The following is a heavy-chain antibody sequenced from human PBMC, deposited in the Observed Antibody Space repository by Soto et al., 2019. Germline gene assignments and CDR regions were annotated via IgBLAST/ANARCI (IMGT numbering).Heavy chain of an antibody. CDR1: GFTFSSYG. Sequence: QVQLVESGGGVVQPGRSLRLSCAASGFTFSSYGMHWVRQAPGKGLEWVAVISYDGSNKYYADSVKGRFTISRDNSKNTLYLQMNSLRAEDTAVYYCAKRPTLTPGEFDYWGQGTLVTVSS. D-gene: IGHD4-4*01. CDR3: AKRPTLTPGEFDY. CDR2: ISYDGSNK. V-gene: IGHV3-30*18. J-gene: IGHJ4*02.